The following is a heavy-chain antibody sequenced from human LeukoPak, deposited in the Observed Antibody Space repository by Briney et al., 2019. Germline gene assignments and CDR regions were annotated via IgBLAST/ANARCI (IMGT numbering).Heavy chain of an antibody. D-gene: IGHD3-22*01. J-gene: IGHJ1*01. CDR3: ASIYYYDSSGSPSSRFFQH. CDR1: GCSISSSSYY. CDR2: IYYGGST. Sequence: SETLSLSCTVSGCSISSSSYYWGWIRQPRGKRLEWIGGIYYGGSTYYNPSLKSQVTISVDTSKNQFSLRLRYVTAADTAVYYCASIYYYDSSGSPSSRFFQHWGQGTLVTVSS. V-gene: IGHV4-39*01.